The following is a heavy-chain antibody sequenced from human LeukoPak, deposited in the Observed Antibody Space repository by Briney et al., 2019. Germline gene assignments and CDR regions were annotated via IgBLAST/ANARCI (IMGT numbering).Heavy chain of an antibody. V-gene: IGHV1-2*02. CDR2: INPNIGGT. Sequence: ASVKDSCKASGNTFTGYYIHWVRQAPGQGLEWMGWINPNIGGTNYAQKFQGRVTMTRDTSISTAYMELSRLRSDDTAVYYCARDHCVSSGCYEDYYYGMDVWGRGTTVTVSS. CDR1: GNTFTGYY. D-gene: IGHD6-25*01. CDR3: ARDHCVSSGCYEDYYYGMDV. J-gene: IGHJ6*02.